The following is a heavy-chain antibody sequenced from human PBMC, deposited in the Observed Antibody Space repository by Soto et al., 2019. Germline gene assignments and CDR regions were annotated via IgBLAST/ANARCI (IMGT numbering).Heavy chain of an antibody. CDR3: AGLGTAMVRDAFDI. D-gene: IGHD5-18*01. J-gene: IGHJ3*02. V-gene: IGHV1-69*06. CDR2: IIPIFGTA. CDR1: GGTFSSYA. Sequence: ASVKVSCKASGGTFSSYAISWVRQAPGQGLEWMGGIIPIFGTANYAQKFQGRVTITADKSTSTAYMELSSLRSEDTAVYYCAGLGTAMVRDAFDIWGQGTMVTVSS.